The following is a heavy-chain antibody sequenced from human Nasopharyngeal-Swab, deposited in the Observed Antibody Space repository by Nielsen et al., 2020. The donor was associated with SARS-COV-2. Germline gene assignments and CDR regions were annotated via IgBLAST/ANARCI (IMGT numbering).Heavy chain of an antibody. Sequence: ETLSLTCAASGFTFSDSAIHWVRQASGEGLEWVARIRSKGNNYATAYSASVKGRFIIFRDDPTNTAYLQMNSLKTEDTAMYYCTRCGGGCYSGRDYWGQGTLVTVSS. CDR2: IRSKGNNYAT. CDR3: TRCGGGCYSGRDY. D-gene: IGHD2-15*01. V-gene: IGHV3-73*01. J-gene: IGHJ4*02. CDR1: GFTFSDSA.